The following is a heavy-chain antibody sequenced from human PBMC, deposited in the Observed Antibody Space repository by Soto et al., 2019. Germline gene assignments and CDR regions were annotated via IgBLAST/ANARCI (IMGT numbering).Heavy chain of an antibody. V-gene: IGHV4-30-4*01. CDR1: GGSISSGDYY. J-gene: IGHJ5*02. D-gene: IGHD6-13*01. Sequence: QVQLQESGPGLVKPSQTLSLTCTVSGGSISSGDYYWSWIRQPPVKGMEWIGYIYYSGSTYYNPSLKRRVTKSLDKSKNQSSLKLSSVTAEATAVYYCARERPDGSRLDPCGQGTLVNVYS. CDR3: ARERPDGSRLDP. CDR2: IYYSGST.